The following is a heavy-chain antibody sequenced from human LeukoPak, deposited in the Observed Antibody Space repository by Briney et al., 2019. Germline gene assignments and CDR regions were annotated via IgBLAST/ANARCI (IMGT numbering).Heavy chain of an antibody. D-gene: IGHD6-19*01. CDR1: GFTFSNYG. CDR2: ISSSSGITK. V-gene: IGHV3-48*03. Sequence: PGGSLRLSCATSGFTFSNYGMKWVRQAPGMGLEWVSYISSSSGITKYYADSVKGRFTISRDNAKNSLFLQMNSLRAEDTAVYYCARDSSGWYYIDYWGQGTLVTVSS. CDR3: ARDSSGWYYIDY. J-gene: IGHJ4*02.